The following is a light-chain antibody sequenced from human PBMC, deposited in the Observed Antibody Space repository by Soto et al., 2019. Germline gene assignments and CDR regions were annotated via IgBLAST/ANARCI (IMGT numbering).Light chain of an antibody. Sequence: DIVMTPPPDSLPLSLPERATINSNSTQSVLYSSNNNSYLAWYQQQPGRQPHLLIYCGATREAGVVDRISGGRSARDFTTLISSMQDADVAAYYCQQYYSTSLRTFGQGTKVDI. V-gene: IGKV4-1*01. CDR2: CGA. CDR3: QQYYSTSLRT. J-gene: IGKJ1*01. CDR1: QSVLYSSNNNSY.